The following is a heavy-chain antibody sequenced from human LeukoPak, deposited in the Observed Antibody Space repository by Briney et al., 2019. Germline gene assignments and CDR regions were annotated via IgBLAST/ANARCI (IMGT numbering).Heavy chain of an antibody. J-gene: IGHJ4*02. D-gene: IGHD1-26*01. V-gene: IGHV3-21*01. CDR1: GFTFNNYW. CDR2: ITSSSTYI. Sequence: GGSLRLSCAASGFTFNNYWMHWVRQAPGKGLEWVSSITSSSTYIYYADSVKGRFTISRDNAKNSLYLQMNSLRAEDTAVYYCARDLYSGSYYFDYWGQGTLVTVSS. CDR3: ARDLYSGSYYFDY.